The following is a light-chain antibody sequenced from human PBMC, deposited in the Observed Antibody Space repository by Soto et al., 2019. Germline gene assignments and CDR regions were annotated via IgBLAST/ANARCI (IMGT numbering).Light chain of an antibody. J-gene: IGKJ1*01. CDR1: QSISSW. Sequence: DIQMTQSPSTLSASVGDRVTITCRASQSISSWLAWYQQKPGKAPKLLIYDASSLESGVPSRFSGCGYGTEFTLNISRLRLDDSATYYCQKYNSYSRTFGQGTKV. CDR3: QKYNSYSRT. V-gene: IGKV1-5*01. CDR2: DAS.